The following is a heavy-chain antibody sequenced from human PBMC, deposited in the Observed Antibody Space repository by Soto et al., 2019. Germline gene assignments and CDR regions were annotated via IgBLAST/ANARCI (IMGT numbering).Heavy chain of an antibody. Sequence: SETLSLTCTVSGGSIRSYNWRWIRQPPGKGPEWIGYIYYSGSTDYNPSLKSRVTISVDTSKNQFSLKLRSVTAADTAVYYCARDSYNFDDWGQGILVTVSS. D-gene: IGHD5-18*01. V-gene: IGHV4-59*01. J-gene: IGHJ4*02. CDR3: ARDSYNFDD. CDR1: GGSIRSYN. CDR2: IYYSGST.